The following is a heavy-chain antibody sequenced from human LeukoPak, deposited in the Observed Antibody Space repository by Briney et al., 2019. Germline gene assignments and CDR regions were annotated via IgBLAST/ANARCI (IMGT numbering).Heavy chain of an antibody. V-gene: IGHV3-21*06. CDR3: AREGGWNLPPLVY. CDR2: ISDSSSYI. Sequence: GGALILSCAASGFTFISYSMNGVRQAPGRGLEGVSSISDSSSYIYYADSVKGRFTISRDNAKNSLYLHMNSLRAEDTAVYYCAREGGWNLPPLVYWGQGTLVTVSS. D-gene: IGHD2-15*01. CDR1: GFTFISYS. J-gene: IGHJ4*02.